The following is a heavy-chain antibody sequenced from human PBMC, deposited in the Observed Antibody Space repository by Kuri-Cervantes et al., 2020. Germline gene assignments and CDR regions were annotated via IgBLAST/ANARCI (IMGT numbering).Heavy chain of an antibody. CDR3: ARQRLLWLGVKDYYFDY. D-gene: IGHD3-10*01. CDR1: GGSISSSSYY. CDR2: IYYSGST. J-gene: IGHJ4*02. Sequence: SETLSLTCTVSGGSISSSSYYWGWIRQPPGKGLEWIGSIYYSGSTYYNPSLKSRVTISVDTSKNQFSLKLSSVTAADTAVYYCARQRLLWLGVKDYYFDYWGQGTLVTVSS. V-gene: IGHV4-39*01.